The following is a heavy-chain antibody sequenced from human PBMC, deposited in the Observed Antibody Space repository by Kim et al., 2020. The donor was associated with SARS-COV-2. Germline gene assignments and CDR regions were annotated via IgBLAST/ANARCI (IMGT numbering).Heavy chain of an antibody. D-gene: IGHD5-12*01. V-gene: IGHV4-59*12. J-gene: IGHJ4*02. CDR2: IYYSGST. Sequence: SETLSLTCTVSGGSISGYYWSWIRQPPGKGLEWIGYIYYSGSTNYNPPLKSRVTISVDTSKNQFSLKLSSVTAADTAVNYGARDQAPTTTLDYWGQGTL. CDR1: GGSISGYY. CDR3: ARDQAPTTTLDY.